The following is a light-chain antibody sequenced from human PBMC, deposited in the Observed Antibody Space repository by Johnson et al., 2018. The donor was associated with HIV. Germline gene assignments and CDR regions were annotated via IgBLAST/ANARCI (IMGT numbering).Light chain of an antibody. Sequence: QAVLTQPPSVSAAPGQKVTISCSGSSSNIGNNYVSWYQQLPGTAPKLLIYDNDQRPSGIPDRFSGSKSGTSATLGITGLQTGDEADYYCATWDNSLKTGVVFGAGTKVTVL. CDR1: SSNIGNNY. CDR3: ATWDNSLKTGVV. J-gene: IGLJ1*01. CDR2: DND. V-gene: IGLV1-51*01.